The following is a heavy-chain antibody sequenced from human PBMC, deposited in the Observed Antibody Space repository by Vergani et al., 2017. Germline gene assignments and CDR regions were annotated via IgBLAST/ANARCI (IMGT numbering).Heavy chain of an antibody. J-gene: IGHJ6*02. V-gene: IGHV4-59*01. CDR3: ARGGGTYYYYGMDV. D-gene: IGHD1-1*01. CDR2: IYYSGST. CDR1: GGSISSYY. Sequence: QVQLQESGPGLVKPSETLSLTCTVSGGSISSYYWSWIRQPPGKGLEWIGYIYYSGSTNYNPSLKSRVTISVDTSKNQFSLKLSSVTAAATAVYYCARGGGTYYYYGMDVWGQGTTVTVSS.